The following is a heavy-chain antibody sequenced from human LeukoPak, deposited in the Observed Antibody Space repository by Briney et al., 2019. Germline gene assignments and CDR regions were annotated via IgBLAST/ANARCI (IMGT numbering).Heavy chain of an antibody. J-gene: IGHJ4*02. CDR3: ARGDEYSSSSNFDY. V-gene: IGHV4-39*01. Sequence: SETLSLTCTVSGGSISGSSYYWGWIRQPPGKGLEWIGSIYYSGSTYYNPSLKSRVTISVDTSKNQFSLKLSSVTAADTAVYYCARGDEYSSSSNFDYWGQGTLVTVSS. CDR1: GGSISGSSYY. D-gene: IGHD6-13*01. CDR2: IYYSGST.